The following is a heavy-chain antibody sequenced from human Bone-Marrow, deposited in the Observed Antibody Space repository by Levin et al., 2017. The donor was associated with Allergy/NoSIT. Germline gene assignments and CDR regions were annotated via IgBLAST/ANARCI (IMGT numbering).Heavy chain of an antibody. CDR1: GYTFTGYY. J-gene: IGHJ4*02. D-gene: IGHD5-24*01. Sequence: ASVKVSCKASGYTFTGYYMHWVRQAPGQGLEWMGWINPNSGGTNYAQKFQGRVTMTRDTSISTAYMELSRLRSDDTAVYYCAVDKAGGWLQLTWWSFDYWGQGTLVTVSS. V-gene: IGHV1-2*02. CDR2: INPNSGGT. CDR3: AVDKAGGWLQLTWWSFDY.